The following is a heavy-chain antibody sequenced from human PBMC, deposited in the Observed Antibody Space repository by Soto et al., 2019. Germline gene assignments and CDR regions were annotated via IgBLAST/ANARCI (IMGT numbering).Heavy chain of an antibody. Sequence: QVQLVQSGAEVKKPGASVKVSCKASGYTFSSYYIHWVRQAPGQGLEWIGIINPNGGSTNYAQNFKGRLPVTRDTSTATGYMDLSALTSADTAMYCCARGLGLGACWGQGTLVTVSS. CDR1: GYTFSSYY. CDR2: INPNGGST. V-gene: IGHV1-46*01. D-gene: IGHD3-9*01. J-gene: IGHJ1*01. CDR3: ARGLGLGAC.